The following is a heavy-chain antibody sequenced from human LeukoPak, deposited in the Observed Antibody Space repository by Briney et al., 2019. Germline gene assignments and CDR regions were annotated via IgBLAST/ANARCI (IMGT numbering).Heavy chain of an antibody. CDR2: IYYSGST. CDR3: ARAYDFWSGYYFDY. V-gene: IGHV4-59*01. D-gene: IGHD3-3*01. J-gene: IGHJ4*02. Sequence: SETLSLTCTVSGGSISSYYWSWIRQPPGKGLEWIGYIYYSGSTNNNPSLKCRVTISVDTSKNQFSLKLSSVTAADTAVHYCARAYDFWSGYYFDYWGQGTLVTVSS. CDR1: GGSISSYY.